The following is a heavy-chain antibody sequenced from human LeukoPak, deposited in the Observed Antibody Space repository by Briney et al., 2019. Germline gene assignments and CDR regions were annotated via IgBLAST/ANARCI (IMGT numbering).Heavy chain of an antibody. J-gene: IGHJ4*02. D-gene: IGHD4-17*01. CDR2: INQDGSEI. Sequence: GGSLRLSCVAYGFTFSHYWMTWVRQAPGKEPEWVANINQDGSEIVYVDSVKGRFTISRDNAKNSLYLQMNSLRAEDTAVYYCARVGTAVTTGDYWGQGTLVTVSS. CDR3: ARVGTAVTTGDY. V-gene: IGHV3-7*01. CDR1: GFTFSHYW.